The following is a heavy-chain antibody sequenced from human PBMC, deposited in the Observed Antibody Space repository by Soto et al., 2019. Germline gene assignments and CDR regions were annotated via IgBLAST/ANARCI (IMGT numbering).Heavy chain of an antibody. V-gene: IGHV4-59*01. Sequence: SETLSLTCTVSGGSISSNYWSWIRQPPGRGLEWIAYVSHSGSTNYNPSLKSRVTVSRDTSKNQLSLKLSSVSAADTAVYYCAIDYLRAIDYWGHGTLVTVSS. CDR2: VSHSGST. CDR1: GGSISSNY. CDR3: AIDYLRAIDY. J-gene: IGHJ4*01. D-gene: IGHD3-10*01.